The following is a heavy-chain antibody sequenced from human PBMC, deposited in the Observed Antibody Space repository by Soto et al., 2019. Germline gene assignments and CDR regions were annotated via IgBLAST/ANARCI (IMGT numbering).Heavy chain of an antibody. CDR2: FKSRGDGGTT. CDR1: GFTFSHAW. D-gene: IGHD1-1*01. Sequence: EVQLVESGGGLVNPGGSLRLSCAATGFTFSHAWMNWVRQAPGRGLQWIARFKSRGDGGTTDYAAPVKGRFAISRDDSETALCLQMDSLKIEDTAVYFCTSDSPGVTTNDGFDYWGQGILVIVSS. J-gene: IGHJ4*02. V-gene: IGHV3-15*07. CDR3: TSDSPGVTTNDGFDY.